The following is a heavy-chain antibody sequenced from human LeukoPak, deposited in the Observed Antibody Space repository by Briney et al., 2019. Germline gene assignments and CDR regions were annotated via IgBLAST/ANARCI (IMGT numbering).Heavy chain of an antibody. CDR3: ATARQYDDFAGYPWYYGLDV. CDR1: GDILIELA. V-gene: IGHV1-24*01. CDR2: LDPEDGAT. Sequence: ASVKVSCKVSGDILIELAIHWVRQAPGKGLEWMGGLDPEDGATMYAQKFEGRVPMTEDTTTDTAYMELSSVRSEDTAVYYCATARQYDDFAGYPWYYGLDVWGQGTTVTVSS. J-gene: IGHJ6*02. D-gene: IGHD3/OR15-3a*01.